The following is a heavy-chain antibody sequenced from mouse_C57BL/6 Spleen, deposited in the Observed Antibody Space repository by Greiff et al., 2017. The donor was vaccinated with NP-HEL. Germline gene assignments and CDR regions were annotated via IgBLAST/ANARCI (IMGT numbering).Heavy chain of an antibody. Sequence: EVQLHQSGPELVKPGASVKISCKASGYTFTDYYMNWVKQSHGKSLEWIGDINPNNGGTSYNQKFKGKATLTVDKSSSTAYMELRSLTSEDSAVYYCARTYDYGSSCFAYWGQGTLVTVSA. D-gene: IGHD1-1*01. CDR2: INPNNGGT. CDR3: ARTYDYGSSCFAY. CDR1: GYTFTDYY. V-gene: IGHV1-26*01. J-gene: IGHJ3*01.